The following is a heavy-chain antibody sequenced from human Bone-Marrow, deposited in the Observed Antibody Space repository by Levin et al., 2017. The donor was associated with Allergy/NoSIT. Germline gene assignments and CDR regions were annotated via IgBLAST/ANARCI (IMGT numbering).Heavy chain of an antibody. CDR3: ARAPWTTVTTDAFDI. J-gene: IGHJ3*02. CDR1: GFTFTTYG. V-gene: IGHV1-18*01. D-gene: IGHD4-11*01. Sequence: GASVKVSCKTSGFTFTTYGISWVRQAPGQGLEWVGWVSGYNGDTKSAHKFQGRVTMTTDTSTSTAYLDLRSLRSDDTAMYYCARAPWTTVTTDAFDIWGQGTMITVSS. CDR2: VSGYNGDT.